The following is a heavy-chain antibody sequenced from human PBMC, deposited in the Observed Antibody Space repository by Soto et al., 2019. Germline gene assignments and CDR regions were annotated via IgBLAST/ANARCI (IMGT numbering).Heavy chain of an antibody. Sequence: EVQLTESGGGLVQPGGSLRLSCTASGFTFSNYAMNWVRQAPGKGLEWVSYISSSSTTIYYAASVKGRFTISRDNAKNSLYLQMTSLRDEDTAMSYWASRGGNYDSGGQRVDVWGPGTKVTVSS. D-gene: IGHD3-22*01. CDR3: ASRGGNYDSGGQRVDV. V-gene: IGHV3-48*02. J-gene: IGHJ3*01. CDR1: GFTFSNYA. CDR2: ISSSSTTI.